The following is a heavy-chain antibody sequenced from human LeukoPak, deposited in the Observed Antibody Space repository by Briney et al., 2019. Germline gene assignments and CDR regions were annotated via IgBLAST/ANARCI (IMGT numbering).Heavy chain of an antibody. V-gene: IGHV3-66*01. D-gene: IGHD4-23*01. Sequence: GGSLRLSCAASGFTVSSNYMSWVRQAPGKGLEWVSVIYSGGSTYYADSVKGRFTISRDNSKNTLYLQMNSLRAEDTAVYYCAKVRFRASGTAVYYYYGMDVWGQGTTVTVSS. CDR3: AKVRFRASGTAVYYYYGMDV. J-gene: IGHJ6*02. CDR1: GFTVSSNY. CDR2: IYSGGST.